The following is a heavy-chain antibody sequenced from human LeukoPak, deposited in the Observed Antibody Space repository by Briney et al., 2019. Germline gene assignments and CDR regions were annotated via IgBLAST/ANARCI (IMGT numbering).Heavy chain of an antibody. J-gene: IGHJ4*02. CDR3: ARGPNYGSGSRTYDY. D-gene: IGHD3-10*01. V-gene: IGHV1-8*02. CDR2: MNPNSGNT. CDR1: GYTFTSYH. Sequence: GASVKVSCKASGYTFTSYHMHWVRQATGQGLEWMGWMNPNSGNTGYAQNFQGRVTMTRNTSISTAYMELSSLRSEDTAVYYCARGPNYGSGSRTYDYWGQGTLVTVSS.